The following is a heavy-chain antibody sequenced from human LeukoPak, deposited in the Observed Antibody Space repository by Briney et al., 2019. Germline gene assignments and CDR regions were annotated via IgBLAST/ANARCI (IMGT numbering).Heavy chain of an antibody. CDR1: GGSISSYY. D-gene: IGHD3-22*01. J-gene: IGHJ3*02. V-gene: IGHV4-59*07. CDR3: ARFTKYDGGGSYLDI. Sequence: PSDTLLLTCTVSGGSISSYYWSWIRQPPGNELDWIGHFYSSGSTPDNPSLKSRVTISVDTSKNQFSLRMNSVTAADTAVYYCARFTKYDGGGSYLDIWGQGTMVTVSS. CDR2: FYSSGST.